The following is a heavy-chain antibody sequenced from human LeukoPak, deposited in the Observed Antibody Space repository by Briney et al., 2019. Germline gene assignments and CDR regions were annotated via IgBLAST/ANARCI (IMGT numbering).Heavy chain of an antibody. CDR2: IKDDGSVE. J-gene: IGHJ4*02. V-gene: IGHV3-7*01. CDR1: GFTFSSYW. CDR3: LKDYLGN. Sequence: PGGSLRLSCAASGFTFSSYWMSWVRQAPGKGLEWVANIKDDGSVENYVDSVKGRFTISRDNAKNALFLQMNSLRVDDTAVYCCLKDYLGNWGQGTLVTVSS. D-gene: IGHD3-16*01.